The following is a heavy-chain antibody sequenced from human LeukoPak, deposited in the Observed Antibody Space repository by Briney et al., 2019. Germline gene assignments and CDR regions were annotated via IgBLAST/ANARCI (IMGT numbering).Heavy chain of an antibody. J-gene: IGHJ5*02. Sequence: ASVKVSCKAFGYNFGIFGISWVRQAPGQGLEWMGWISANNGNTKYAQSLQGRVTMTTDTSTSTAYMEPSSLRSEDTAVYYCATRYCSSTSCRNNWFDPWGQGTPVTVSS. D-gene: IGHD2-2*01. V-gene: IGHV1-18*01. CDR2: ISANNGNT. CDR3: ATRYCSSTSCRNNWFDP. CDR1: GYNFGIFG.